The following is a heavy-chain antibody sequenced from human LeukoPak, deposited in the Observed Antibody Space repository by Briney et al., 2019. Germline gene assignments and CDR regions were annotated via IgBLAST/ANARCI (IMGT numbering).Heavy chain of an antibody. V-gene: IGHV4-39*01. CDR3: GRRRGDWKVNWYDP. D-gene: IGHD2-21*02. J-gene: IGHJ5*02. CDR2: FFHDGRT. CDR1: GDPVNTNDDY. Sequence: ASETLSLTCTVPGDPVNTNDDYWAWFRQPPGEGLAWIVSFFHDGRTYSYSVLNSLLTICVNTSSNPFSLMLTLVTAAATAVYCCGRRRGDWKVNWYDPWGQGTLVTVSS.